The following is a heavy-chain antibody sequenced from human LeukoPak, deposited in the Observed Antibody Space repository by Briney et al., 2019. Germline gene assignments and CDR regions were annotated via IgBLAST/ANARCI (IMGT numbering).Heavy chain of an antibody. V-gene: IGHV3-23*01. CDR3: AKGGAFSTYYFDY. CDR1: GFTFSSYA. Sequence: PGGSLRLSCAASGFTFSSYAMSWFRQAPGKGLEWVSGISGSGGSTFYADSVKGRFTISRDNSKNTPYLQMNSLRAEDTAVYYCAKGGAFSTYYFDYWGQGTLVTVSS. J-gene: IGHJ4*02. CDR2: ISGSGGST. D-gene: IGHD4/OR15-4a*01.